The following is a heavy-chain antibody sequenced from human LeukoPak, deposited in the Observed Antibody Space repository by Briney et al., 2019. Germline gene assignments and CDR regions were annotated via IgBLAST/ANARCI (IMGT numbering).Heavy chain of an antibody. V-gene: IGHV4-34*01. J-gene: IGHJ6*03. CDR2: INPSGST. CDR1: GGSFSGYY. D-gene: IGHD3-3*01. Sequence: PSETLSLTCAVYGGSFSGYYWSWVRQPPGKGLQGCGEINPSGSTNYNPSLKTRVAISVDTSKNQFSLKLSSVTAADTAVYYCARVTRIPVLRFLVGYYYYMDVWGKGTTVTVSS. CDR3: ARVTRIPVLRFLVGYYYYMDV.